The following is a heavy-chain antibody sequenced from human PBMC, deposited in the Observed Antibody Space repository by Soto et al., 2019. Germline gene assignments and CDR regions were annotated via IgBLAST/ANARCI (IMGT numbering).Heavy chain of an antibody. J-gene: IGHJ3*02. CDR2: ISGSGGST. CDR3: AKHQQSAIFGVLSPYAFDI. D-gene: IGHD3-3*02. V-gene: IGHV3-23*01. CDR1: GFTFSNFA. Sequence: EVHLLESGGRLVQPGGSLRLSCSASGFTFSNFAMSWVRQAPGKGLEWLSPISGSGGSTYYADSVKGRFTISRDNSRNTLYLQMDSLRAEDTAVYYCAKHQQSAIFGVLSPYAFDIWGQGTMVTVSS.